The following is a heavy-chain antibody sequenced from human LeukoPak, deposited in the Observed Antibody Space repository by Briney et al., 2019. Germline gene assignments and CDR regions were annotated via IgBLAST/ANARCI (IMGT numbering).Heavy chain of an antibody. J-gene: IGHJ4*02. Sequence: SETLSLTCTVSGGSISSSSYYWGWIRQPPGKGLEWIGEIYHSGSTNYNPSLKSRVTISVDKSKNQFSLKLSSVTAADTAVYYCARGPSSNTFDYWGQGTLVTVSS. CDR2: IYHSGST. V-gene: IGHV4-39*07. CDR3: ARGPSSNTFDY. CDR1: GGSISSSSYY. D-gene: IGHD2-2*01.